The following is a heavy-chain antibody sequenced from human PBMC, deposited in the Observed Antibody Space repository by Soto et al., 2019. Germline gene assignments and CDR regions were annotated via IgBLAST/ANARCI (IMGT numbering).Heavy chain of an antibody. Sequence: ASVKVSCKASGYTFTNNDVSWVRQATGQGLEWMGWMNPGSGDTGYAQKFQGRVTMTRDISIATAYMELNSLTSEDTAIYYCARMESFGSLNWFDPWGQGTLVTGS. J-gene: IGHJ5*02. CDR1: GYTFTNND. CDR3: ARMESFGSLNWFDP. V-gene: IGHV1-8*02. D-gene: IGHD5-18*01. CDR2: MNPGSGDT.